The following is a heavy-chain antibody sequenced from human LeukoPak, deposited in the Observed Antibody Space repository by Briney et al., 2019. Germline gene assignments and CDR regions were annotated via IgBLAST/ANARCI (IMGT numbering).Heavy chain of an antibody. V-gene: IGHV1-2*02. D-gene: IGHD2-15*01. J-gene: IGHJ6*02. CDR1: GYTFTGYY. Sequence: ASVNVSCKASGYTFTGYYMHWVRQAPGQGLEWMGWINPNSGGTNYAQKFQGRVTMTRGTSISAAYMELSRLRSDDTAVYFCTRDHCSYINCYEDYYYGMDVWGQGTTVTVSS. CDR2: INPNSGGT. CDR3: TRDHCSYINCYEDYYYGMDV.